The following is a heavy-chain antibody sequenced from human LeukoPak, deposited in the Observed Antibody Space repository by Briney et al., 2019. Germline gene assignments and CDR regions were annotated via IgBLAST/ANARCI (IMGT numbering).Heavy chain of an antibody. CDR2: ISGSGGST. D-gene: IGHD1-26*01. CDR3: AKWSGSYKFDY. CDR1: GFTFSNYA. V-gene: IGHV3-23*01. Sequence: GGSLRLSCAASGFTFSNYAMSWVRQAPGKGLEWVSAISGSGGSTYYADSVKGRFTISRDNPKNTLYLQMNSLRAEDTAVYYCAKWSGSYKFDYWGQGTLVTVSS. J-gene: IGHJ4*02.